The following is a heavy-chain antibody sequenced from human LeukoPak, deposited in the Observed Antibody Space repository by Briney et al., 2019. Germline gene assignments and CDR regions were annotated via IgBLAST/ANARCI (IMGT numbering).Heavy chain of an antibody. CDR2: IYYSGST. D-gene: IGHD3-10*01. Sequence: GSLRLSCAASGFTFSSYWMSWIRQPPGKGLEWIGYIYYSGSTNYNPSLKSRVTISVDTSKNQFSLKLSSVTAADTAVYYCARDSLLWFGDYYYYGMDVWGQGTTVTVSS. J-gene: IGHJ6*02. V-gene: IGHV4-59*01. CDR3: ARDSLLWFGDYYYYGMDV. CDR1: GFTFSSYW.